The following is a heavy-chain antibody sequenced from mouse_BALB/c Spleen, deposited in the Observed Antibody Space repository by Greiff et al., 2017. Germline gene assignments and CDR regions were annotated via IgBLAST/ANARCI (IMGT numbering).Heavy chain of an antibody. CDR1: GYTFTSHW. CDR2: INPSTGYT. CDR3: AGVDYDYY. V-gene: IGHV1-7*01. D-gene: IGHD2-4*01. Sequence: VQLHQSGAELAKPGASVKMSCKASGYTFTSHWMHWVKQRPGQGLEWIGYINPSTGYTEYNQKFKDKATLTADKSSSTAYMQLSSLTSEDSAVYYCAGVDYDYYWGQGTTLTVSS. J-gene: IGHJ2*01.